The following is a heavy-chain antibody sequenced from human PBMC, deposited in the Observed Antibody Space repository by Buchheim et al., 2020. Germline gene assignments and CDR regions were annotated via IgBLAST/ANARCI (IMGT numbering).Heavy chain of an antibody. CDR1: GFPFSRSA. D-gene: IGHD3-22*01. CDR2: ISDRGDTT. Sequence: EVQLLESGGGLVQPGGSLRLSCAASGFPFSRSAMTWVRQTPGKGLECVSSISDRGDTTLSADSVKGRFTISRDNSKTTLYLQMNGLGAEDTAIYYCAKAGPYYLEYWGQGTL. CDR3: AKAGPYYLEY. J-gene: IGHJ4*02. V-gene: IGHV3-23*01.